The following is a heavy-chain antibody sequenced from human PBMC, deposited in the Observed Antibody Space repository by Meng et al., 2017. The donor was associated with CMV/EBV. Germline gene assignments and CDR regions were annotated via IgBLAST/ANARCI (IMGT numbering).Heavy chain of an antibody. D-gene: IGHD2-15*01. V-gene: IGHV1-18*01. J-gene: IGHJ5*02. Sequence: SCNASGYPFPRFGISWVRQAPGQGLEWMGWISAYNGNTNYAQKLQGRVTMTTDTSTSTAYMELRSLRSDDTAVYYCARDRWDSGVIPWGQGTLVTVSS. CDR2: ISAYNGNT. CDR3: ARDRWDSGVIP. CDR1: GYPFPRFG.